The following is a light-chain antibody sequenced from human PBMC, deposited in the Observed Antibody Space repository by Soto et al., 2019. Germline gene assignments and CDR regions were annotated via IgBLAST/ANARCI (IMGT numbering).Light chain of an antibody. CDR1: SSDVGAYDY. Sequence: QSVLTQPASVSGSPGQSIAISCIGTSSDVGAYDYVSWYQQHPDRAPKLMVYEVHNRPSGVSNRFSGSKSVNTATLTISGLQPEDEADYYCASHTSSNTRVFGTGTKVNVL. V-gene: IGLV2-14*03. J-gene: IGLJ1*01. CDR2: EVH. CDR3: ASHTSSNTRV.